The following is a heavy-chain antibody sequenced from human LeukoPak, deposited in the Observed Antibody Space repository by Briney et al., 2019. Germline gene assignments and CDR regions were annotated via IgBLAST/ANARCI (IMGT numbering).Heavy chain of an antibody. V-gene: IGHV4-59*08. CDR3: ARLGYDYRFDY. Sequence: SETLSPTCTVSGGSISSYYWSWIRQPPGKGLEWIGYIYYSGSTNYNPSLKSRVTISVDTSNNQFSLKLSSVTAADTAMYYCARLGYDYRFDYWGQGTLVTVSS. J-gene: IGHJ4*02. CDR2: IYYSGST. CDR1: GGSISSYY. D-gene: IGHD4-11*01.